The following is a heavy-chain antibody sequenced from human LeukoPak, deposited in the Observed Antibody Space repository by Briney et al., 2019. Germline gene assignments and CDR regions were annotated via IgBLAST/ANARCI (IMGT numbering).Heavy chain of an antibody. CDR2: MNPNSGNT. CDR3: VIDSRRWYNYFDH. D-gene: IGHD6-13*01. V-gene: IGHV1-8*01. CDR1: GPTFTSYD. J-gene: IGHJ5*02. Sequence: APGNLSCKASGPTFTSYDTHSGPQATGQGLEWMGWMNPNSGNTGYVQKFQGRVTMTRNTSMSTAYMEMSSLRSEETAVYYCVIDSRRWYNYFDHWGQGTLVTVSS.